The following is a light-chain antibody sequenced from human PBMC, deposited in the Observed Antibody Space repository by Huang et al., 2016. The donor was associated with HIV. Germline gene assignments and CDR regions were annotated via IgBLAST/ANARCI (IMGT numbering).Light chain of an antibody. CDR1: HSVSRN. V-gene: IGKV3-15*01. J-gene: IGKJ5*01. Sequence: ERVMTQSPATLSVAPGERVTLSCRASHSVSRNLAWYQQNPGQAPRLLIHGASTRATGIPARFSGRGSGTEFTLAISSLQSEDSGVYFCQQYDNWPLTFGQGTRLEIK. CDR3: QQYDNWPLT. CDR2: GAS.